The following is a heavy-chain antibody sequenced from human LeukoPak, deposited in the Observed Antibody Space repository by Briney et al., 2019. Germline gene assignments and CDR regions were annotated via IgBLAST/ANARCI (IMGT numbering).Heavy chain of an antibody. CDR3: AKTGGFGEHFDY. CDR1: GFTFSSYG. D-gene: IGHD3-10*01. J-gene: IGHJ4*02. CDR2: IRYDGSNK. V-gene: IGHV3-30*02. Sequence: GGSLRLSCAASGFTFSSYGMHWVRQAPGKGLEWVAFIRYDGSNKYYADSVKGRFTISRDNSKNTLYLQMNGLRAEDTAVYYYAKTGGFGEHFDYWGQGTLVAVSS.